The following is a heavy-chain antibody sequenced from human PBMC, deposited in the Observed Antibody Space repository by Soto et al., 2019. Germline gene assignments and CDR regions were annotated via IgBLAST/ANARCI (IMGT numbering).Heavy chain of an antibody. Sequence: EVQLLDSGGGLVQPGGSLRLSCGASGFTFRNYTMSWVRQAPGKGLDRVSGDGGSGVSTYSADSVKGRFTISRDNSKDTLYLQMISLRAEDTAVYYCAKSPLGYCSGGSCYPPLYFDYWGQGTLVTVSS. D-gene: IGHD2-15*01. CDR2: DGGSGVST. CDR1: GFTFRNYT. CDR3: AKSPLGYCSGGSCYPPLYFDY. J-gene: IGHJ4*02. V-gene: IGHV3-23*01.